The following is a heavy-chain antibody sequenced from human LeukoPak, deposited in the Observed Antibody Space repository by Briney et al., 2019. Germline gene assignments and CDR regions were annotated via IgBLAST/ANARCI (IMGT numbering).Heavy chain of an antibody. J-gene: IGHJ6*02. CDR3: ARGPGYYYDSSGYPRDSDYYYGMDV. D-gene: IGHD3-22*01. Sequence: PSETLSLTCTVSGGSISSYYWSWIRQPAGKGLEWIGRIYTSGSTNYNPSLKSRVTISVDTSKNQFSLKLSSVTAADTAVYYCARGPGYYYDSSGYPRDSDYYYGMDVWGQGTTVTVSS. V-gene: IGHV4-4*07. CDR1: GGSISSYY. CDR2: IYTSGST.